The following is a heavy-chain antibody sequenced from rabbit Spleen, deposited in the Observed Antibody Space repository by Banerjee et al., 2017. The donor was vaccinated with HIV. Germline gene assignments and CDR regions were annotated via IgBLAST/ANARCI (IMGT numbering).Heavy chain of an antibody. CDR3: ARDLVGVIGWNFYL. Sequence: QEQLVESGGGLVQPEGSLTLTCTASGFSFSSSYHMCWVRQAPGKGPEWIACIYAGSSAYTNYASWAKGRFTISKTSSTTVTLRMTSLTAADRATYFCARDLVGVIGWNFYLWGPGTLVTVS. D-gene: IGHD2-1*01. CDR2: IYAGSSAYT. V-gene: IGHV1S45*01. CDR1: GFSFSSSYH. J-gene: IGHJ4*01.